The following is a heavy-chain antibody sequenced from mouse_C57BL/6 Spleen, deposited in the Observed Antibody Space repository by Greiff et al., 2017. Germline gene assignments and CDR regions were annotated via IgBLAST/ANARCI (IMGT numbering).Heavy chain of an antibody. CDR2: IDPSDSYT. D-gene: IGHD2-1*01. J-gene: IGHJ4*01. Sequence: QVLLQQPGAELVKPGASVKLSCKASGYTFTSYWMQWVKQRPGQGLEWIGEIDPSDSYTNYNQKFKGKATLTVDTSSSTAYMQLRSLTSEDSAVYYCARSYGNGGYAMDYWGQGTSVTVSS. CDR3: ARSYGNGGYAMDY. CDR1: GYTFTSYW. V-gene: IGHV1-50*01.